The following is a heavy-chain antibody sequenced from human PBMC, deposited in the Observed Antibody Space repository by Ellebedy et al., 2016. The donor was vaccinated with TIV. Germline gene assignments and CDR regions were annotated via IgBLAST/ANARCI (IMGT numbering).Heavy chain of an antibody. Sequence: GGSLRLSCAASGFTFSSYAMTWVRQAPGKGLEWVSAISGSGGGTYYADSVRGRFTISRDNSKNTLYLQMNSLRVEDTALYYCAKDSEWIGVDVWGQGTTVTASS. J-gene: IGHJ6*02. V-gene: IGHV3-23*01. CDR2: ISGSGGGT. D-gene: IGHD3-3*01. CDR3: AKDSEWIGVDV. CDR1: GFTFSSYA.